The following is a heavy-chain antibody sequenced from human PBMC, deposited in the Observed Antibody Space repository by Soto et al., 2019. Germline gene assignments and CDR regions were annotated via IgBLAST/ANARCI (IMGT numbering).Heavy chain of an antibody. Sequence: ASVKVSCTASGYTFTSYGISWVRQAPGQGLEWMGWISAYNGNTNYAQKLQGRVTMTTDTSTSTAYMELRSLRSDDTAVYYCAREIVVVPAAIDWFDPWGQGTLVTVSS. CDR3: AREIVVVPAAIDWFDP. CDR1: GYTFTSYG. D-gene: IGHD2-2*01. V-gene: IGHV1-18*01. J-gene: IGHJ5*02. CDR2: ISAYNGNT.